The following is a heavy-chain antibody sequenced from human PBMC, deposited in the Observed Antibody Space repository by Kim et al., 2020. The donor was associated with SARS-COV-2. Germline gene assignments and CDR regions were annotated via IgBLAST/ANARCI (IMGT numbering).Heavy chain of an antibody. Sequence: GGSLRLSCAASGFTVSSNYMSWVRQAPGKGLEWVSVIYSGGSTYYADSVKGRFTISRDNSKNTLYLQMNSLRAEDTAVYYCARDLFHGSGSPDDAFDIWGQGTMVTVSS. J-gene: IGHJ3*02. CDR1: GFTVSSNY. CDR3: ARDLFHGSGSPDDAFDI. CDR2: IYSGGST. V-gene: IGHV3-66*01. D-gene: IGHD3-10*01.